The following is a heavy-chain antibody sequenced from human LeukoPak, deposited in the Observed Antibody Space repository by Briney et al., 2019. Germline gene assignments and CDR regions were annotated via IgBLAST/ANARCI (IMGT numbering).Heavy chain of an antibody. CDR1: GGSISSSSYY. V-gene: IGHV4-39*01. D-gene: IGHD3-3*01. J-gene: IGHJ4*02. CDR3: ATQLTYYGFWSGYYTNDY. Sequence: PSETLSLTCTVSGGSISSSSYYWGWIRQPPGKGLEWIGSIYYSGSTYYNPSLKSRVTISVDTSKNQFSLKLSSVTAADTAVYYCATQLTYYGFWSGYYTNDYWGQGTLVTVSS. CDR2: IYYSGST.